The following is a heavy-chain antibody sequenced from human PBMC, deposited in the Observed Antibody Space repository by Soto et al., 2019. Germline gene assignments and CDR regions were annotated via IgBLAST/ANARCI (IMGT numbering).Heavy chain of an antibody. CDR1: GGSISSYY. CDR2: IYYSGST. CDR3: ARDGAYGDYGAFFDY. J-gene: IGHJ4*02. Sequence: QVQLQESGPGLVKPSETLSLTCTVYGGSISSYYWSWIRQPPGKGLERIGYIYYSGSTNYNPSLKSRVTISVDTSKNQFSLKLSSVTAADTAVYYCARDGAYGDYGAFFDYWGQGTLVTVSS. V-gene: IGHV4-59*01. D-gene: IGHD4-17*01.